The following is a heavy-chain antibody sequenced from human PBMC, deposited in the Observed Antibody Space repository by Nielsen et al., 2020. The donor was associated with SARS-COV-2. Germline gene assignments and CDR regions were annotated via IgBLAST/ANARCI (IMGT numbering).Heavy chain of an antibody. CDR3: ARGGAAMATDY. Sequence: EGSLRLSCAASGFTFSSYGMHWVRQAPGKGLEWVAVIWYDGSNKYYADSVKGRFTISRDNSKNTLYLQMNSLRAEDTAVYYCARGGAAMATDYWGQGTLVTVSS. J-gene: IGHJ4*02. V-gene: IGHV3-33*01. CDR1: GFTFSSYG. D-gene: IGHD5-18*01. CDR2: IWYDGSNK.